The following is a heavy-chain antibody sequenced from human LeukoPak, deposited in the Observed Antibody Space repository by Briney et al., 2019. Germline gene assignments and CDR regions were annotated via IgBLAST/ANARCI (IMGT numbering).Heavy chain of an antibody. CDR2: INPSGGST. J-gene: IGHJ4*02. V-gene: IGHV1-46*01. D-gene: IGHD4-17*01. Sequence: ASVKVSCKASGYTFTGYYMHWVRQAPGQGLEWMGIINPSGGSTSYAQKFQGRVTMTRDMSTSTVYMELSSLRSEDTAVYYCARDGTVTRSFDYWGQGTLVTVSS. CDR1: GYTFTGYY. CDR3: ARDGTVTRSFDY.